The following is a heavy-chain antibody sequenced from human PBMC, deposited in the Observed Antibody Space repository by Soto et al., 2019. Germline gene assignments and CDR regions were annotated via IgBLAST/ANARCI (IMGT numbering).Heavy chain of an antibody. CDR2: ISGSGDST. D-gene: IGHD2-15*01. V-gene: IGHV3-23*01. CDR1: GFTFNDYT. CDR3: AKDPGSCCTDFDY. Sequence: GGSLRLSCATSGFTFNDYTMTWVRQAPGRGLEWVSAISGSGDSTYYSDSVKGRFTISRDNSKNTLYLQMNSLRAEDTAVYYCAKDPGSCCTDFDYWGRGTRVTVSS. J-gene: IGHJ4*02.